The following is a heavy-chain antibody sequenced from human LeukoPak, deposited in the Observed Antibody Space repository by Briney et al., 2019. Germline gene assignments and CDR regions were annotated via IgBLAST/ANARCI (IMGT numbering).Heavy chain of an antibody. CDR3: ARDPHYYGSGGNIYYFDY. J-gene: IGHJ4*02. D-gene: IGHD3-10*01. CDR1: GGSISSGGYY. CDR2: IHYSGSA. Sequence: SQTLSLTCTVSGGSISSGGYYWSWIRQHPGKGLEWIGYIHYSGSAYYNPSLKNRVIISIDTSKNQFSLKLSSVTAADTAVYYCARDPHYYGSGGNIYYFDYWGQGTLVTVSS. V-gene: IGHV4-31*03.